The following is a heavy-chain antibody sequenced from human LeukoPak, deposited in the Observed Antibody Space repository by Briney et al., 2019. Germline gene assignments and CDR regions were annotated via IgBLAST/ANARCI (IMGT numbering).Heavy chain of an antibody. CDR2: IYHDGST. D-gene: IGHD2-15*01. J-gene: IGHJ5*02. CDR1: GGSLSSSSYY. Sequence: SETLPLTCAVSGGSLSSSSYYWAWLRQPPGKGLEWIGSIYHDGSTYSNPSLEGRVTISVHTSKNQFSLKLTSVTAADTAMYHCARRAHVGEPAAWGQGTLVTVSS. V-gene: IGHV4-39*01. CDR3: ARRAHVGEPAA.